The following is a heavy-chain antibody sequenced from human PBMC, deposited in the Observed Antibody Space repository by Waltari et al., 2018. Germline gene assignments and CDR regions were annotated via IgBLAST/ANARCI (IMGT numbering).Heavy chain of an antibody. CDR3: ANPSGSPGEDWFDP. CDR2: ISGSGGST. D-gene: IGHD7-27*01. V-gene: IGHV3-23*01. CDR1: GFTFSSYA. Sequence: EVQLLESGGGLVQPGGSLRLSCAASGFTFSSYAMSWVRQAPGKGLEWVSAISGSGGSTNYADSVKGRFTSSRDNSKNTLYLQMNSLRAEDTAVYYCANPSGSPGEDWFDPWGQGTLVTVSS. J-gene: IGHJ5*02.